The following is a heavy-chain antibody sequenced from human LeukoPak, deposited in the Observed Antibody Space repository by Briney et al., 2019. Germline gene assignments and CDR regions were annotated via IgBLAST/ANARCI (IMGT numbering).Heavy chain of an antibody. CDR2: ISSSSSYT. J-gene: IGHJ4*02. CDR1: AFTFSDYY. CDR3: ARVIVDINSWADY. V-gene: IGHV3-11*05. Sequence: GGSLRLSCAGYAFTFSDYYMSWIRQAPGKGLEWVSYISSSSSYTNYGDSVEGRFTISRDNAKNSLYLQMNSLRAEETAVYCCARVIVDINSWADYWGQGTLVTVSS. D-gene: IGHD6-13*01.